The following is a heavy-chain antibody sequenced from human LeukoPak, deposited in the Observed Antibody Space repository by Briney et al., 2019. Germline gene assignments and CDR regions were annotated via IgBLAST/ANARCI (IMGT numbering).Heavy chain of an antibody. CDR2: INHSGST. CDR1: GGSFSGYY. D-gene: IGHD3-22*01. CDR3: ARARPRRIYYDSSGYWDY. Sequence: SETLSLTCAVYGGSFSGYYWSWIRQPPGKGLEWIGEINHSGSTNYNPSLKSRVTISVDTSKNQFSLKLSSVTAADTAVYYCARARPRRIYYDSSGYWDYWGQGTLVTVSS. V-gene: IGHV4-34*01. J-gene: IGHJ4*02.